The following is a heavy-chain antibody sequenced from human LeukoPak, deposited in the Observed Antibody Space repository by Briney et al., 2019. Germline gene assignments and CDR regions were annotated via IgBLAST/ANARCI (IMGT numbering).Heavy chain of an antibody. CDR3: ATETNGRHYDY. J-gene: IGHJ4*02. D-gene: IGHD1-14*01. V-gene: IGHV3-21*06. CDR1: GFTFSSYV. CDR2: IGPTGSDR. Sequence: GGSLRLSCAASGFTFSSYVMSWVRQAPGKGLEWVSSIGPTGSDRYHADSIKCRFTICRDNADNFLYLQMNSLRAEDTAVYYCATETNGRHYDYWGQGTLITVSS.